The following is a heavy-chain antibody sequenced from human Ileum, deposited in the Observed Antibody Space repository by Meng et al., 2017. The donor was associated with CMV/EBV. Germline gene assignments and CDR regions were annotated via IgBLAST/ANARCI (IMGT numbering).Heavy chain of an antibody. CDR1: GFTFTDYL. CDR2: ISYDETGE. Sequence: SGFTFTDYLMHWVRQTPGKGLEWVAVISYDETGEYFADSVKDRFTISRDNSKNTLYLQMDSLRAEDTALYYCAREGGRARGYDSPDLWGEGTLVTVSS. J-gene: IGHJ4*02. CDR3: AREGGRARGYDSPDL. D-gene: IGHD1-1*01. V-gene: IGHV3-30*04.